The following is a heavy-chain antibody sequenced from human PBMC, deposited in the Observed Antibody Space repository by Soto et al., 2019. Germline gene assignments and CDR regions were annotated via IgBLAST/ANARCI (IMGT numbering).Heavy chain of an antibody. Sequence: QVQLQESGPGLVKPSQTLSLTCTVSGGSISSDDYYWSWIRQPPGKGLECIGYIYYSGSAYYNPSLKSRVTISVDTSKNQFSLKLRSVTAADTAVYYCARFIRRPAFDIWGQGTMVTVSS. D-gene: IGHD3-16*02. V-gene: IGHV4-30-4*01. CDR3: ARFIRRPAFDI. CDR1: GGSISSDDYY. J-gene: IGHJ3*02. CDR2: IYYSGSA.